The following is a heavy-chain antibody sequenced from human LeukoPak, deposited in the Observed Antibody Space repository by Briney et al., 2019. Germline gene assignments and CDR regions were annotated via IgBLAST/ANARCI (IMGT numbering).Heavy chain of an antibody. CDR3: ASGDVVVPAALSY. CDR1: GFSVSTNY. J-gene: IGHJ4*02. CDR2: IYSGGST. Sequence: GGSLRLSCAASGFSVSTNYMIWVRQAPGKGLEWVSIIYSGGSTYYADSVKGRFTISRDDSKNTLYLQMNSLRAEDTAVYYCASGDVVVPAALSYWGQGTLVTVSS. V-gene: IGHV3-53*01. D-gene: IGHD2-2*01.